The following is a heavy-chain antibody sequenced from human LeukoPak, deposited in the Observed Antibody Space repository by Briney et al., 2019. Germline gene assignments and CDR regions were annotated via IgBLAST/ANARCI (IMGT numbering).Heavy chain of an antibody. V-gene: IGHV1-8*01. CDR1: GFTFTSYD. Sequence: ASVKVSCKASGFTFTSYDINWVRQASGQGLEWMGWMNPNNGNTGYAQKFQGRVTMTRDTSISTAYMELRGLRSEDTAVYYCVRDGEGAAISVNYWFDPWGQGTLVTVSS. J-gene: IGHJ5*02. CDR2: MNPNNGNT. CDR3: VRDGEGAAISVNYWFDP. D-gene: IGHD2-2*02.